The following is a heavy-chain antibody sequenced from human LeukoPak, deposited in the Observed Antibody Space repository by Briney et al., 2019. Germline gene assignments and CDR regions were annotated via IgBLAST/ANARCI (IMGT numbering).Heavy chain of an antibody. CDR1: GYTFTSYG. J-gene: IGHJ5*02. CDR3: ARDFSYDFWSGTNWFDP. V-gene: IGHV1-2*02. CDR2: INPDSGDT. Sequence: ASVRVSCKASGYTFTSYGISWVRQAPGQGLEWLGWINPDSGDTNYAQKFQGRVTMARDTSISTAYMELSSLRSDDTAVYYCARDFSYDFWSGTNWFDPWGQGTLVTVSS. D-gene: IGHD3-3*01.